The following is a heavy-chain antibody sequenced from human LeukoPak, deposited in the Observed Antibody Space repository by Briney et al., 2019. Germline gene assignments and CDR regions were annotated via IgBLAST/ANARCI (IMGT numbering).Heavy chain of an antibody. CDR2: ISWNSGSI. V-gene: IGHV3-9*01. J-gene: IGHJ6*03. Sequence: PGGSLRLSCAASGFTFDDYAMHWVRQAPGKGLEWVSGISWNSGSIGYADSVKGRFTISRDNAKNSPYLQMNSLRAEDTAVYYCAKGHGWEASYYYYYMDVWGKGTTVTISS. CDR1: GFTFDDYA. CDR3: AKGHGWEASYYYYYMDV. D-gene: IGHD1-26*01.